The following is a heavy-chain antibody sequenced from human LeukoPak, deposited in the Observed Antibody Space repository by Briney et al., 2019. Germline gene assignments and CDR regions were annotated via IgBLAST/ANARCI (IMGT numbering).Heavy chain of an antibody. CDR3: ARDVGYDSSGYYPYYFDY. Sequence: PGGSLRLSCAASGFTFSGYSMSWVRQAPGKGLEWVANIKQDGSEKYYVDSVKGRFTISRDNAKNLLFLQMNSLRAEDTAVYYCARDVGYDSSGYYPYYFDYWGQGTLGTVSS. V-gene: IGHV3-7*03. D-gene: IGHD3-22*01. J-gene: IGHJ4*02. CDR2: IKQDGSEK. CDR1: GFTFSGYS.